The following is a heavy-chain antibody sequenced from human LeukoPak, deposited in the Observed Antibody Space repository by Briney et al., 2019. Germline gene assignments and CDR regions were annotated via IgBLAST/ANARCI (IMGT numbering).Heavy chain of an antibody. D-gene: IGHD1-26*01. CDR2: IYPGDSDT. J-gene: IGHJ6*03. CDR3: ARQTGVGATSYYYYYMDV. V-gene: IGHV5-51*01. Sequence: PGESLKISCKGSGYSFTSYWIGWVRQMPGKGLEWMGIIYPGDSDTRYSPSFQGQVTISADKSISTAYLQWSSLKASDTAMYYCARQTGVGATSYYYYYMDVWGKGTTVTVSS. CDR1: GYSFTSYW.